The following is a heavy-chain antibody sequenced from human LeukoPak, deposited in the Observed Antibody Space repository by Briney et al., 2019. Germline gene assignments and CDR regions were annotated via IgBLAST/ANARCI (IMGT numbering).Heavy chain of an antibody. CDR2: ISVYNGNT. V-gene: IGHV1-18*01. J-gene: IGHJ4*02. CDR1: GYTFTSYA. Sequence: ASVKVSCKASGYTFTSYAISWVRQAPGQGLEWMGWISVYNGNTNYAQKLQGRVTVTTDTSTSTAYMELRSLTSDDTAVYYCARVEEVRGGITSFDYWGQGTLVTVSS. CDR3: ARVEEVRGGITSFDY. D-gene: IGHD3-10*01.